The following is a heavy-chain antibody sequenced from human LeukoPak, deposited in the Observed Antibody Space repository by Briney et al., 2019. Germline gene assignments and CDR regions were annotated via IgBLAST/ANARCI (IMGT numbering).Heavy chain of an antibody. V-gene: IGHV4-61*02. CDR2: IYTSGST. Sequence: PSETLSLTCTVSGRSLSSGSYYWTWFRQPAGKVLEWVGRIYTSGSTNYSPSVKSRVTISVDTSKNQFFLKLSSATAADTVVYYCAREAPRPDYWGQGTLVTVSS. J-gene: IGHJ4*02. CDR3: AREAPRPDY. CDR1: GRSLSSGSYY.